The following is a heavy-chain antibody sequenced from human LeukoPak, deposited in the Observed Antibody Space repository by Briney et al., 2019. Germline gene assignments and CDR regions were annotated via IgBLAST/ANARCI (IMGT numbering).Heavy chain of an antibody. V-gene: IGHV4-59*01. CDR3: ARDAYSLFDY. CDR1: GGSISSYY. Sequence: PSETLSLTCTVSGGSISSYYWSWIRQPPGKGLEWIGYIYYSGSTNYNPSLKSRVPISVDTSKNQFSLKLSSLTAADTTVYNVARDAYSLFDYGGGETLVTVPS. CDR2: IYYSGST. J-gene: IGHJ4*02. D-gene: IGHD4-11*01.